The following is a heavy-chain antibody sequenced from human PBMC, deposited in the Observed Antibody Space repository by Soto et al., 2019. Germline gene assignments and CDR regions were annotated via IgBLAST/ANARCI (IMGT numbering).Heavy chain of an antibody. CDR1: GFTFSSYG. Sequence: GGSLRLSCAASGFTFSSYGMHWVRQAPGKGLEWVAVISYDGSNKYYADSVKGRFTISRDNSKNTLYLQMNSLRAEDTAVYYCAKEGSPPYGDYVVYFDYWGQGTLVTVSS. J-gene: IGHJ4*02. V-gene: IGHV3-30*18. D-gene: IGHD4-17*01. CDR2: ISYDGSNK. CDR3: AKEGSPPYGDYVVYFDY.